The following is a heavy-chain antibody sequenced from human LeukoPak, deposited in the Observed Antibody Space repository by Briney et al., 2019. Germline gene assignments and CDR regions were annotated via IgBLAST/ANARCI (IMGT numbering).Heavy chain of an antibody. Sequence: GGSLRLSCAASGFSFSSYVMHWVRQAPGKGLEWVAVISYDGSNEYYPDSVKGRFTISRDNSKNTLYLQMNSLRAEDTAVYYCARDSSGSYNWFDPWGQGTLVTVSS. CDR2: ISYDGSNE. CDR3: ARDSSGSYNWFDP. CDR1: GFSFSSYV. D-gene: IGHD6-19*01. V-gene: IGHV3-30*04. J-gene: IGHJ5*02.